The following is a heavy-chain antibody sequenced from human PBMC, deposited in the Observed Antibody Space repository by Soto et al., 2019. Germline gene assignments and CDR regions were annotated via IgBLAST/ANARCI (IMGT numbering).Heavy chain of an antibody. CDR1: GFTFSNYG. Sequence: QVHLVESGGGVVQPGRSLRLSCAASGFTFSNYGMHWVRQAPGKGLEWVAVISYDGSNNYYADSVRGRFTISRDKSKNTLGLQMSGLSAEDTAVYYCAKDRAAMVYATLIDSWGQGTLVTVSS. V-gene: IGHV3-30*18. D-gene: IGHD2-8*01. J-gene: IGHJ4*02. CDR3: AKDRAAMVYATLIDS. CDR2: ISYDGSNN.